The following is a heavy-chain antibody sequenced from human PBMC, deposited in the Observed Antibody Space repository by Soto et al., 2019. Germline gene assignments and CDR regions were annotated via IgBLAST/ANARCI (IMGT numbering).Heavy chain of an antibody. CDR1: GYTFTSYV. CDR3: AREPNYFDY. CDR2: ISAYNGNT. Sequence: ASVKVSCKASGYTFTSYVISWVRQAPGQGLEWMGWISAYNGNTKNAQKFQGRVTMTTDTSTSTAYMELRSLRSDDTAVYYCAREPNYFDYWGQGTLVTVSS. J-gene: IGHJ4*02. V-gene: IGHV1-18*01.